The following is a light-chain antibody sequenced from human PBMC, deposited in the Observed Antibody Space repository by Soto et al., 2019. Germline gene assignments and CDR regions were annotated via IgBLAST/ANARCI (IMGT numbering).Light chain of an antibody. Sequence: QAVVTQEPSLTVSPGGTVTLTCGSTTGAVTSGHYPYWFQQKPGQAPRTLIFDTNNRHSWTPARFSGSLLGGKAALTLSDAQPEDEAAYYCLLSYSDAGQEVFGGGTKLTVL. CDR3: LLSYSDAGQEV. V-gene: IGLV7-46*01. J-gene: IGLJ2*01. CDR2: DTN. CDR1: TGAVTSGHY.